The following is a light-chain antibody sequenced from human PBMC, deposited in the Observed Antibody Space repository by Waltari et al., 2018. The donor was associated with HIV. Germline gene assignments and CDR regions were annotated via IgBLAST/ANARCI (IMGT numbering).Light chain of an antibody. CDR1: VDAYKY. CDR3: ASYITSATPV. V-gene: IGLV2-14*01. Sequence: QSALTPPASVSGSPGQSIPISCDVDAYKYVSWYQHHPGKAPKFIIYDVTNRPSGLSYRFSGSKSGNTATLTISGLQPEDEADYFCASYITSATPVFGGGTKLTVL. J-gene: IGLJ2*01. CDR2: DVT.